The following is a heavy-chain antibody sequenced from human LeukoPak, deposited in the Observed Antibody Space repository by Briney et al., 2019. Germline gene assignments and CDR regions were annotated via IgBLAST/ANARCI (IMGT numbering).Heavy chain of an antibody. CDR3: ARSRGSPANDAFDI. J-gene: IGHJ3*02. CDR1: GYTFTGYY. V-gene: IGHV1-2*02. Sequence: ASVKVSCKASGYTFTGYYMHWVRQAPGQGLEWMGWINPNSGGTNYAQKFQGRVTMTRDTSISTAYMELSRLRSDDTAVYYCARSRGSPANDAFDIWGQGTMVTVSS. CDR2: INPNSGGT.